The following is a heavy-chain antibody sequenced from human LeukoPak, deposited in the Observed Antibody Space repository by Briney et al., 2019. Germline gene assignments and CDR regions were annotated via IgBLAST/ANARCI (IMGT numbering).Heavy chain of an antibody. D-gene: IGHD3-22*01. J-gene: IGHJ4*02. V-gene: IGHV3-21*01. CDR3: ASRPYDNSGYYYV. CDR1: GFTFSSYS. Sequence: GGSLRLSCAASGFTFSSYSMNWVRQAPGKGLEWVSSISSSSSYIYYADSVKGRFTISRDNAENSLYLQMNSLRAEDTAVYYCASRPYDNSGYYYVWGQGTLVTVSS. CDR2: ISSSSSYI.